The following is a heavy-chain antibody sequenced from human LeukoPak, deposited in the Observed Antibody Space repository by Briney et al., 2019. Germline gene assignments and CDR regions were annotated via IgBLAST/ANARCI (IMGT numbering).Heavy chain of an antibody. CDR2: IRYDGSNK. CDR3: AKFALAAGTKNDAFDI. J-gene: IGHJ3*02. V-gene: IGHV3-30*02. D-gene: IGHD6-13*01. Sequence: GGSLRLSCAASGFTFSSYGMHWVRQAPGKGLEWVAFIRYDGSNKYYADSAKGRFTISRDNSKNTLYLQMNSLRAEDTAVYYCAKFALAAGTKNDAFDIWGQGTMVTVSS. CDR1: GFTFSSYG.